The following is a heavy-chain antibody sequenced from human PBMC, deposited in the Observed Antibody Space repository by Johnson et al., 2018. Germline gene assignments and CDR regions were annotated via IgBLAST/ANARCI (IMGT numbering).Heavy chain of an antibody. D-gene: IGHD5-18*01. CDR2: IFYGGSS. V-gene: IGHV4-59*07. CDR1: GGSMSTYY. CDR3: ARASVDTAMVGAFDI. Sequence: QVQLQESGPGLVKSSDTLSLTCTVSGGSMSTYYWSWIRQPPGKGLEWIGYIFYGGSSKHNPSLKSRAFISVDTGKRQFSLNLSSVTAADTAMYYCARASVDTAMVGAFDIWGQGTMVAVSS. J-gene: IGHJ3*02.